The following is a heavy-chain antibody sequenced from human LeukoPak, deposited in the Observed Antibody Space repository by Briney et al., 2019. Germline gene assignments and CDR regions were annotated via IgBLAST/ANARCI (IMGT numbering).Heavy chain of an antibody. J-gene: IGHJ4*02. V-gene: IGHV3-21*01. Sequence: GGSLRLSCAASGFTFSSYSMNWVRQAPGKGLEWVSSISSSSYIYYADSVKGRFTISRDNAKNSLYLQMNSLRAEDTAVYYCARDQNGDYVFDYWGQGTLVTVSS. CDR1: GFTFSSYS. CDR2: ISSSSYI. CDR3: ARDQNGDYVFDY. D-gene: IGHD4-17*01.